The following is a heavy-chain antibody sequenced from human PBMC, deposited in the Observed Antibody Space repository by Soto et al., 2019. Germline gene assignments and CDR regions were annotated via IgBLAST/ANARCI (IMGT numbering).Heavy chain of an antibody. Sequence: QVQLVQSAAVVKKPGASVMVSCKASGYTFTTYHINWVRQAPGQGLQWMGWIGADNGNTNYAQDFQGRVTMTTDTAKSTAYMELRRLTSDDTAVYYCARGASGRISMIRKVTYFDYWGQGTLVTVSS. CDR2: IGADNGNT. D-gene: IGHD3-10*01. J-gene: IGHJ4*02. V-gene: IGHV1-18*01. CDR3: ARGASGRISMIRKVTYFDY. CDR1: GYTFTTYH.